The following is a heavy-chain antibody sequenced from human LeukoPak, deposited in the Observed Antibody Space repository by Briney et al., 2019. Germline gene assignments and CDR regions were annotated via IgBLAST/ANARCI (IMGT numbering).Heavy chain of an antibody. J-gene: IGHJ4*02. CDR3: AKDLRPQIPYGESPRGTAPMGH. V-gene: IGHV3-30*18. Sequence: GRSLRLSCAIYGFSFSSYGMHWVRQAPGKGLEWVAAISYDGRNKCHADSVECRFTISRDNSKSLLFLQMNSLTAEDTAVYYCAKDLRPQIPYGESPRGTAPMGHWGQGTLVTVSS. CDR2: ISYDGRNK. CDR1: GFSFSSYG. D-gene: IGHD4-17*01.